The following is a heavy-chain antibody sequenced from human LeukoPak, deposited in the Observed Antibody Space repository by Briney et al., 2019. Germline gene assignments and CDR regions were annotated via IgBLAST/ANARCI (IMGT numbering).Heavy chain of an antibody. Sequence: SGGSLRLSCAASGFTFTSKGVHCLRQAPGKGLEWVAVISYDEKTQYYADSVKGRFTISRDNSKDTLYLQMNSLRAEDTAVYYCAKEYCGGGRCNDDFFDYWGQGTLVTVSS. J-gene: IGHJ4*02. V-gene: IGHV3-30*18. CDR2: ISYDEKTQ. CDR3: AKEYCGGGRCNDDFFDY. D-gene: IGHD2-15*01. CDR1: GFTFTSKG.